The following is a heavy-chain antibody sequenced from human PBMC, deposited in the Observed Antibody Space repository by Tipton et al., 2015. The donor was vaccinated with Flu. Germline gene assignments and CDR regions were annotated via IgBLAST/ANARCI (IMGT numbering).Heavy chain of an antibody. CDR1: GFTFSSYA. J-gene: IGHJ4*02. CDR2: LSGSTDNT. V-gene: IGHV3-23*01. Sequence: SLRLSCAASGFTFSSYAMTWVRQAPMKGLERVSTLSGSTDNTFYANSVKGRFTISRDNAKNSLYLQMNSLRAEDTAVYYCARGLGSFDFWSGSDYWGQGTLVTVSS. CDR3: ARGLGSFDFWSGSDY. D-gene: IGHD3-3*01.